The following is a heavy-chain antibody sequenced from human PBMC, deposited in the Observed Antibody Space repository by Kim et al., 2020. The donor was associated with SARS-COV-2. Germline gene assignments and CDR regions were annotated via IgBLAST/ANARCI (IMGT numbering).Heavy chain of an antibody. J-gene: IGHJ4*01. CDR2: ISHDRSDK. D-gene: IGHD3-3*01. CDR1: GFTFSSYA. V-gene: IGHV3-30*04. Sequence: GGSLRLSCTASGFTFSSYAMHWVRQAPGKGLEWVALISHDRSDKYYADSVKGRFTISRDNSKNTLWLQMNSLRAEDTAVYYCASGRSPHTIFGEADYWG. CDR3: ASGRSPHTIFGEADY.